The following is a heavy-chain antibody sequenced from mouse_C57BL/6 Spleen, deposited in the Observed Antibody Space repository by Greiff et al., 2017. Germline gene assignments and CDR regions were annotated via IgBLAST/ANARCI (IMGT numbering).Heavy chain of an antibody. CDR3: ASPLSYDGPWFAY. D-gene: IGHD2-3*01. CDR1: GYTFTDHT. V-gene: IGHV1-78*01. Sequence: VQLQQSDAELVKPGASVKISCKVSGYTFTDHTIHWMKQRPEQGLEWIGYIYPRDGSTKYNEKFKGKATLTADKSSSTGYLQLNSLTSEDSAVYFCASPLSYDGPWFAYWGQGTLVTVSA. J-gene: IGHJ3*01. CDR2: IYPRDGST.